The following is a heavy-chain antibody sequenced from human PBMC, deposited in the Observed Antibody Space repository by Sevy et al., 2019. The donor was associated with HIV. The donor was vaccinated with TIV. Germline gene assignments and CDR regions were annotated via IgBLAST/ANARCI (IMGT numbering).Heavy chain of an antibody. V-gene: IGHV3-21*06. CDR2: ISSGSSYI. CDR3: ARDRGSYGTGTYAY. D-gene: IGHD3-10*01. Sequence: GGSLRLSCAASQFTFRDYTMNWVRQTPGKGLEWISYISSGSSYIRYADSVKGRFTISRDNAENSLYLQMNRLRAEDTGVYSCARDRGSYGTGTYAYWGQGTLVTVSS. J-gene: IGHJ4*02. CDR1: QFTFRDYT.